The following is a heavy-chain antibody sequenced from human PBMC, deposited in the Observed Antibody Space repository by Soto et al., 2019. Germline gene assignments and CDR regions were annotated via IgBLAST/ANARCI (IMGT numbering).Heavy chain of an antibody. CDR2: IIPIFGTA. CDR3: AQASEGYSYGTELSSGSTQYDY. D-gene: IGHD5-18*01. Sequence: SVKVSCKASGGTFSSYAISWVRQAPGQGLEWMGGIIPIFGTANYAQKFQGRVTITADESTSTAYMELSSLRSEDTAVYYCAQASEGYSYGTELSSGSTQYDYWGQGTLVTVSS. J-gene: IGHJ4*02. CDR1: GGTFSSYA. V-gene: IGHV1-69*13.